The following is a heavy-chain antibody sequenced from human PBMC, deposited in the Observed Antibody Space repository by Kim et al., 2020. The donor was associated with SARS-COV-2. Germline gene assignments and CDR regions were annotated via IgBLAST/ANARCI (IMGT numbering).Heavy chain of an antibody. CDR3: ARKPSTMNAAFDI. J-gene: IGHJ3*02. Sequence: YPDSEKGRFTHSRDNAESTLDLQMDSLRAEDTAVYYCARKPSTMNAAFDIWGQGTMVAVSS. D-gene: IGHD3-22*01. V-gene: IGHV3-74*01.